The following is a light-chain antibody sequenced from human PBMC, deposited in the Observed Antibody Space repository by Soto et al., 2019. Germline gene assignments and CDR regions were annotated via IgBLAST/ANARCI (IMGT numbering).Light chain of an antibody. CDR3: QQYDDSMT. CDR1: QSVSLTA. V-gene: IGKV3-20*01. J-gene: IGKJ1*01. CDR2: GAS. Sequence: EIVLTQSPGTLCLSPGERATLSCSASQSVSLTALAWYQHKPGQAPRLLIYGASSRATGIPDRFSGSGSGTDFTLTISRLEPEDFAVYHCQQYDDSMTFGQGTKVDVK.